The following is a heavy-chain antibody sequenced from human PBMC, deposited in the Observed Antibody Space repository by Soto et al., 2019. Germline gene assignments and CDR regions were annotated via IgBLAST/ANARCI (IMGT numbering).Heavy chain of an antibody. D-gene: IGHD3-16*02. Sequence: PSQTLSLTCAISGDSVSSNSAAWNWIRQSPSRGLEWLGRAYYRSRWYNDYAVSVKSRITINADRSQNQFSLQLSSVTPEDSAVDSCARGAPYSYTTEFDSWRKGSPVTVSS. CDR2: AYYRSRWYN. CDR1: GDSVSSNSAA. V-gene: IGHV6-1*01. J-gene: IGHJ4*02. CDR3: ARGAPYSYTTEFDS.